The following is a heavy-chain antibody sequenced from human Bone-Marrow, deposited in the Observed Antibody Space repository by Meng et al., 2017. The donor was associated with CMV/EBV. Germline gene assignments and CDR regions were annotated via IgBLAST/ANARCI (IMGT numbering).Heavy chain of an antibody. Sequence: ETLSLTCAASGFPFSNYAMSWVRQAPGKGLEWVSAINSDGRTEYADSVKDRFTISRVDSKNTLYLQMNSLRAEDTAVYFCRGSHAHDYWGQGTLVTVSS. D-gene: IGHD1-26*01. J-gene: IGHJ4*02. CDR3: RGSHAHDY. V-gene: IGHV3-23*01. CDR2: INSDGRT. CDR1: GFPFSNYA.